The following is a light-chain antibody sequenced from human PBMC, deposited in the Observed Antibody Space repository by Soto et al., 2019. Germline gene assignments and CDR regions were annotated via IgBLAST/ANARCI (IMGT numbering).Light chain of an antibody. Sequence: DIQMTQSPSSLSAFVGDRVTITCRARQTISSYLNWYQQKPGKAPKLLIYAASSLQSGVPSRLSGSGSGTDFTLTISSLQPEDSATYYCQQTYSTLHTFGQGTKVDIK. CDR3: QQTYSTLHT. J-gene: IGKJ2*01. CDR2: AAS. CDR1: QTISSY. V-gene: IGKV1-39*01.